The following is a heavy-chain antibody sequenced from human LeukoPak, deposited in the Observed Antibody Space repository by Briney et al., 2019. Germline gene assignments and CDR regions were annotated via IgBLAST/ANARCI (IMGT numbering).Heavy chain of an antibody. D-gene: IGHD3-22*01. J-gene: IGHJ4*02. CDR3: ARDPDSSAHFDH. CDR1: GFTFSTYS. Sequence: GGSLRLSCAASGFTFSTYSMNWVRQAPGKGLEWVSYISSRSGTIYYADSVKGRFTISRDNAKTSLYLQMNSLRDEDSAVYYCARDPDSSAHFDHWGQGTLVTVSS. CDR2: ISSRSGTI. V-gene: IGHV3-48*02.